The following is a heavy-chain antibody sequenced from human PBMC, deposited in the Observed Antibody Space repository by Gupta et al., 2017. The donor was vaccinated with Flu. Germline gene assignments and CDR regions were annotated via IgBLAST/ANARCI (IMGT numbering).Heavy chain of an antibody. J-gene: IGHJ4*02. CDR3: ARGGAYYDSSGYLDY. D-gene: IGHD3-22*01. CDR1: GYTFTSYH. CDR2: INPSGGST. Sequence: QVQLLQSGAEVKKPGASVKVSCKGSGYTFTSYHMHCVRRAPGQGLEWMGIINPSGGSTSYAQKFQGRVTMTRDTSTSTVYMELSSLRSEDTAVYYCARGGAYYDSSGYLDYWGQGTLVTVSS. V-gene: IGHV1-46*01.